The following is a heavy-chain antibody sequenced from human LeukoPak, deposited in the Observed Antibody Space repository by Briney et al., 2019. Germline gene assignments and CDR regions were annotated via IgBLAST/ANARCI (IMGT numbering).Heavy chain of an antibody. CDR2: ISAYNGNT. CDR1: GYTFTSYG. V-gene: IGHV1-18*01. CDR3: AREFSGVLLWFGELLRGGFWFDP. D-gene: IGHD3-10*01. J-gene: IGHJ5*02. Sequence: ASVKVSCKASGYTFTSYGISWVRQAPGQGLEWMGWISAYNGNTNYAQKLQGRVTMTTDTSTSTAYMELRSLRSDDTAVYYCAREFSGVLLWFGELLRGGFWFDPWGQGTLVTVSS.